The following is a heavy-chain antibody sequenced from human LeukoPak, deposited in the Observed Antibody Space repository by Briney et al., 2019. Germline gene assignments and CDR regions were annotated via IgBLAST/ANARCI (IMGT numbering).Heavy chain of an antibody. J-gene: IGHJ4*02. V-gene: IGHV3-7*01. CDR3: ARDGGSSGYWEGFDY. CDR2: IKEDGSEK. CDR1: GFRFSNYW. D-gene: IGHD3-22*01. Sequence: PGGSLRLSCAASGFRFSNYWMNWVRQAPGEGLEWVANIKEDGSEKYYVDSVKGRFTISRDNAKNSLYLQMSSLRAEDTAVYYCARDGGSSGYWEGFDYWGQGTLVTVSS.